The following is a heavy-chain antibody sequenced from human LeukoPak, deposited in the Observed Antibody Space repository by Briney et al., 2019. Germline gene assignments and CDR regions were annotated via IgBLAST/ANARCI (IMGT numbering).Heavy chain of an antibody. CDR1: RFTFSSYE. Sequence: PGGSLRLSCAGSRFTFSSYEMNWVRQAPGKGLEWVSYISNSGSTTYYADSVKGRFTISRDNAKNSLYLQMNSLRAEDTAVYYCAREKIRSGSYELDYWGRGALVTVSS. D-gene: IGHD3-10*01. V-gene: IGHV3-48*03. CDR2: ISNSGSTT. CDR3: AREKIRSGSYELDY. J-gene: IGHJ4*02.